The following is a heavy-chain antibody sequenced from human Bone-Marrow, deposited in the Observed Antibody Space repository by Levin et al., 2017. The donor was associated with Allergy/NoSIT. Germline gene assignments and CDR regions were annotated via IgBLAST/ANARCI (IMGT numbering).Heavy chain of an antibody. CDR3: ARDFRGRFLEWLDLDY. Sequence: ASVKVSCKASGYTFTSYAMNWVRQAPGQGLEWMGWINTNTGNPTYAQGFTGRFVFSLDTSVSTAYLQISSLKAEDTAVYYCARDFRGRFLEWLDLDYWGQGTLVTVSS. V-gene: IGHV7-4-1*02. D-gene: IGHD3-3*01. CDR2: INTNTGNP. J-gene: IGHJ4*02. CDR1: GYTFTSYA.